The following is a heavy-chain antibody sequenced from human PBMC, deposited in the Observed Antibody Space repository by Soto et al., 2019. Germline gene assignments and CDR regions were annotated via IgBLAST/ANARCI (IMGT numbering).Heavy chain of an antibody. CDR3: ARVRYCSGGSCYGDFDI. J-gene: IGHJ3*02. CDR2: IYYSGST. D-gene: IGHD2-15*01. V-gene: IGHV4-59*01. Sequence: SETLSLTCTVSGGSISSYYWSWIRQPPGKGLEWIGYIYYSGSTNYNPSLKSRVTISVDTSKNQFSLKLSSVTAADTAVYYRARVRYCSGGSCYGDFDIWGKGTMVNVSS. CDR1: GGSISSYY.